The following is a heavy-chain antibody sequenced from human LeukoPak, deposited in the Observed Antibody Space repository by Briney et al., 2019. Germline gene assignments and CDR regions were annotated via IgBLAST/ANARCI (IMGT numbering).Heavy chain of an antibody. CDR1: GFTFDDYA. Sequence: PGGSLRLSCAASGFTFDDYAMHWVRQAPGKGLEWVSYISSSGSTIYYADSVKGRFTISRDNAKNSLYLQMNSLRAEDTAVYYCARATASRFDYWGQGTLVTVSS. J-gene: IGHJ4*02. D-gene: IGHD4-17*01. V-gene: IGHV3-48*03. CDR2: ISSSGSTI. CDR3: ARATASRFDY.